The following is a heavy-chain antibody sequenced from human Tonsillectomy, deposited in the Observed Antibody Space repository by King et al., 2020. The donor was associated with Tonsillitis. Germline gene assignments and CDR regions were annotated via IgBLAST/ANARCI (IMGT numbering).Heavy chain of an antibody. CDR2: ISGSAGGT. CDR3: AKGWVEMDA. J-gene: IGHJ4*02. Sequence: VQLVESGGGLVQPGGSLRLSCAASGFTFSSCAMTWVRQAPGLRLEWVSAISGSAGGTYYADSVKGRFTISRENSKNTLYLQMNRLRAGDTAVYYCAKGWVEMDAWGQGTLVTVSS. V-gene: IGHV3-23*04. D-gene: IGHD5-24*01. CDR1: GFTFSSCA.